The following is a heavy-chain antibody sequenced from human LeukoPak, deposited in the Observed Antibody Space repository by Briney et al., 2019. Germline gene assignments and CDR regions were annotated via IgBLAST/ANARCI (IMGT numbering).Heavy chain of an antibody. CDR1: GFTFSSYE. Sequence: GGSLRLSCAASGFTFSSYEMNGVRQAPGKGLEWVSYISSSGSTIYYADSVKGRFTISRDNAKNSLYLQMNSLRAEDTAVYYCAGAADCSGGSCYYYYMDVWGKGTTVTVSS. D-gene: IGHD2-15*01. J-gene: IGHJ6*03. CDR3: AGAADCSGGSCYYYYMDV. V-gene: IGHV3-48*03. CDR2: ISSSGSTI.